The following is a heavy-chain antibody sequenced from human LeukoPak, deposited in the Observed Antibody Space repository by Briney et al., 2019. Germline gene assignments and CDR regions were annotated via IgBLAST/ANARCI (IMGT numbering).Heavy chain of an antibody. CDR3: ARHADVPFGELPYYFDC. J-gene: IGHJ4*02. CDR1: GCSISFYY. V-gene: IGHV4-59*08. D-gene: IGHD3-10*01. Sequence: SETLSLTCTVSGCSISFYYWSWIRQPPGKGLEWIGYIYYSGSARYNPSLKSRVAISVDTSKNQFSLELSSVTAADTAVYYCARHADVPFGELPYYFDCWGQGTLVTVSS. CDR2: IYYSGSA.